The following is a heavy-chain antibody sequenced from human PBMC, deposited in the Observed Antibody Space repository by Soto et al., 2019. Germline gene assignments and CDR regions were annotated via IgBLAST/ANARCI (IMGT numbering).Heavy chain of an antibody. D-gene: IGHD6-6*01. V-gene: IGHV4-39*01. CDR2: IYYSGSP. CDR3: ATSSIAARPPISTFHY. Sequence: TSETLSLTCAVYGGYFSSYYWGGIRQPPGKGLECIRTIYYSGSPSYNPSLKRRVTISVDTSKNQFSLPLSSVTAADTAVYYSATSSIAARPPISTFHYWCQGTLVTVS. J-gene: IGHJ4*02. CDR1: GGYFSSYY.